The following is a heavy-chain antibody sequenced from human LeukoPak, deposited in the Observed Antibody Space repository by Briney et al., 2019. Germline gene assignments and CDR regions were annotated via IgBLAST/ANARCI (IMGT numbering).Heavy chain of an antibody. V-gene: IGHV6-1*01. CDR1: GDTVSSNSAA. CDR2: TYYRSNWYH. CDR3: ARGGGRTGSTVSWFDP. Sequence: PSQTLSLTCTISGDTVSSNSAAWNWIRQSPSRGLEWLGRTYYRSNWYHDYAASVKSRMTIKPDTPKNQVSLQIDSVAPEDPGVYYCARGGGRTGSTVSWFDPWGQGTLVTVSS. D-gene: IGHD1-1*01. J-gene: IGHJ5*02.